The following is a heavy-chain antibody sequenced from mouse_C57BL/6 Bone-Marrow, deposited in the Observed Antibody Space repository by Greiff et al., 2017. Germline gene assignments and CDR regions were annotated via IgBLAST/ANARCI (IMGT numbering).Heavy chain of an antibody. CDR1: GFTFSDYG. V-gene: IGHV5-17*01. CDR3: ARRGYYETDAFAY. Sequence: EVMLVESGGGLVKPGGSLKLSCAASGFTFSDYGMHWVRQAPEKGLEWVAYISSGSSTIYYADTVKGRFTISRDNAKNTLFLQMTSLRSEDTAMYYGARRGYYETDAFAYWGQGTLVTVSA. D-gene: IGHD2-3*01. J-gene: IGHJ3*01. CDR2: ISSGSSTI.